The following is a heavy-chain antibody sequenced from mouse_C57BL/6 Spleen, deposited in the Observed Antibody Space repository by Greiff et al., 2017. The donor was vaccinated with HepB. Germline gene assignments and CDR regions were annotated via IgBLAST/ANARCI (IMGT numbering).Heavy chain of an antibody. CDR3: ASDYYGSSYGFAY. CDR1: GYTFTDYY. V-gene: IGHV1-26*01. Sequence: EVQLQQSGPELVKPGASVKISCKASGYTFTDYYMNWVKQSHGKSLEWIGDINPNNGGTSYNQKFKGKATLTVDKSSSTAYMDLRSLTSEDSAVYYCASDYYGSSYGFAYWGQGTLVTVSA. CDR2: INPNNGGT. D-gene: IGHD1-1*01. J-gene: IGHJ3*01.